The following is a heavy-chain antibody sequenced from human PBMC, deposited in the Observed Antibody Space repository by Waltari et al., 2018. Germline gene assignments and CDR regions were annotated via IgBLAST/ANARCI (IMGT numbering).Heavy chain of an antibody. V-gene: IGHV4-38-2*01. CDR3: ARGARLGELSLYGGYYYGMDV. Sequence: QVQLQESGPGLVKPSETLSLTCAVSGYSISSGYYWGWIRQPPGTGLGWIGNFYHSGSTYYNPSLKSRVTISVDTSKNQFSLKLSSVTAADTAVYYCARGARLGELSLYGGYYYGMDVWGQGTTVTVSS. J-gene: IGHJ6*02. CDR1: GYSISSGYY. CDR2: FYHSGST. D-gene: IGHD3-16*02.